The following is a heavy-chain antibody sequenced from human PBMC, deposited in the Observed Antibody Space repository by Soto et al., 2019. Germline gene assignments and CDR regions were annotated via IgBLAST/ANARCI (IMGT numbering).Heavy chain of an antibody. Sequence: EVQLVESGGGLVQPGRSLRLSCAASGFTFDDYAMHWVRQAPGKGLEWVSGISWNSGTIVYADSVKGRFTISRDNAKNSLYLQMNSLRGEDTALYYCAKDMRGGSSSSRYYYGLDVSGQGTTVTVSS. J-gene: IGHJ6*02. CDR2: ISWNSGTI. D-gene: IGHD6-13*01. V-gene: IGHV3-9*01. CDR1: GFTFDDYA. CDR3: AKDMRGGSSSSRYYYGLDV.